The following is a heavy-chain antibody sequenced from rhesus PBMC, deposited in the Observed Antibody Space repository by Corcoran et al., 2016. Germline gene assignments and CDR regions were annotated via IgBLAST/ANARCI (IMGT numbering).Heavy chain of an antibody. CDR3: AKVLSWNHFDY. CDR2: ILPGDSDT. D-gene: IGHD1-1*01. J-gene: IGHJ4*01. Sequence: EVQLVQSGAEVKRPGDSLRIARMTSGYSCTRRWLIRVRHMPGQGLEWMGSILPGDSDTRYHPSFQGHVTISADKSISTTYLQWSSLKASDTATYYCAKVLSWNHFDYWGQGVLVTVSS. V-gene: IGHV5-43*01. CDR1: GYSCTRRW.